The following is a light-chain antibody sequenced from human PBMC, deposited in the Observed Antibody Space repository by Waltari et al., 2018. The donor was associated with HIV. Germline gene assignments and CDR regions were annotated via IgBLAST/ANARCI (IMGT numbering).Light chain of an antibody. CDR1: SPSFGNNY. CDR2: DNN. Sequence: QSVLTQPPSVSAPPGQKVTISCSGSSPSFGNNYASWSQQVPGTAPKLLIYDNNRRPSGIPDRFSGSKSGTSATLAITGLQTGDEADYYCGTWDNSLSAGFFGGGTKLTVL. CDR3: GTWDNSLSAGF. V-gene: IGLV1-51*01. J-gene: IGLJ2*01.